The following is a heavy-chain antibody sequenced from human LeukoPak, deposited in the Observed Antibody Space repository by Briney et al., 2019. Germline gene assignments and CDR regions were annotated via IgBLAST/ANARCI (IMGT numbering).Heavy chain of an antibody. D-gene: IGHD4-11*01. J-gene: IGHJ6*02. CDR2: IYPGDSDT. CDR1: GYSFTNYW. V-gene: IGHV5-51*01. CDR3: ARSPSHPVLPGFSNYVWYYYGMDV. Sequence: GESLKISCKGSGYSFTNYWIGWVRQMPGKGLEWMGIIYPGDSDTRYSPSFQGQVTISADKSISTAYLQWSSLKASDTAMYYCARSPSHPVLPGFSNYVWYYYGMDVWGQGTTVTVSS.